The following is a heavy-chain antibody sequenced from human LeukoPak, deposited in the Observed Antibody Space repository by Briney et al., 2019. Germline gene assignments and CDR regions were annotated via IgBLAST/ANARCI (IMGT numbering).Heavy chain of an antibody. CDR2: IYYSGST. J-gene: IGHJ5*02. CDR3: ARSRFGELLVNT. CDR1: GGSISSYY. V-gene: IGHV4-59*01. Sequence: SETLSLTCTVSGGSISSYYWSWIRQPPGKGLEWIGYIYYSGSTNYNPSLKSRVTISVDTSKNQFSLKLSSVTAADTAVYYCARSRFGELLVNTWGQGTLVTVSS. D-gene: IGHD3-10*01.